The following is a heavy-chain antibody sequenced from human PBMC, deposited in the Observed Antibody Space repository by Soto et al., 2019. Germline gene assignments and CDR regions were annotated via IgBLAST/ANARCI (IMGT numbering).Heavy chain of an antibody. V-gene: IGHV3-23*01. CDR3: AKRSSSSTFDY. CDR2: ISGSDDST. J-gene: IGHJ4*02. Sequence: EVPLLESGGGLVQPGESLRLSCAASGFTFSSYAMSWVRQAPGKGLEWVSVISGSDDSTYYADSVKGRFTISRDNSKITLYLQMNSLRAEDTAVYYCAKRSSSSTFDYWGQGTLVTVSS. D-gene: IGHD6-6*01. CDR1: GFTFSSYA.